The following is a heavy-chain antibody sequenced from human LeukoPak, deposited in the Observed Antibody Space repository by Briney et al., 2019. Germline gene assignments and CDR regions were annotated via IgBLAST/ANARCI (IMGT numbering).Heavy chain of an antibody. D-gene: IGHD3-3*01. CDR3: ARRYYDFWSGTKNWFDP. CDR1: GGSISSGDYY. V-gene: IGHV4-39*07. Sequence: PSETLSLTCTVSGGSISSGDYYWSWIRQPPGKGLEWIGEINHSGSTNYNPSLKSRVTISVDTSKNQFSLKLSSVTAADTAVYYCARRYYDFWSGTKNWFDPWGQGTLVTVSS. J-gene: IGHJ5*02. CDR2: INHSGST.